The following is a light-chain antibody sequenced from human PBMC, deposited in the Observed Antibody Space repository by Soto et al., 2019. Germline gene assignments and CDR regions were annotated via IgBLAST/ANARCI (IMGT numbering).Light chain of an antibody. V-gene: IGLV2-14*01. CDR1: SSDVGGYNC. Sequence: QSALTQPASVSGSPGQSITISCTGTSSDVGGYNCVSWYQQHPGKAPKLMIYDVSNRPSGVSNRFSGSKSGNTASLTISGLQAEDEADYYCSSYTSSSTLVVFGGGTKVTVL. J-gene: IGLJ2*01. CDR3: SSYTSSSTLVV. CDR2: DVS.